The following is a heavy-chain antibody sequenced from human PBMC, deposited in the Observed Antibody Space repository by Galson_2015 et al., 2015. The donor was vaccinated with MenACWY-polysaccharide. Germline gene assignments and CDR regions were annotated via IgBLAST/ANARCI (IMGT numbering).Heavy chain of an antibody. CDR1: GYSFTSYD. CDR2: MNHKTGDA. V-gene: IGHV1-8*01. CDR3: ARVGYSNEFDY. D-gene: IGHD5-18*01. Sequence: SVKVSCKASGYSFTSYDINWVRQATGQGLEWMGWMNHKTGDAGFAQKFQGRVTMTRDTSISTAYMELSSLTSEDTAVYYCARVGYSNEFDYWGQGTLVTVSS. J-gene: IGHJ4*02.